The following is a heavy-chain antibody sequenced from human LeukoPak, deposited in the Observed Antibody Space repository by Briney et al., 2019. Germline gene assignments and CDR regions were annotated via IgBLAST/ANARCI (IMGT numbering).Heavy chain of an antibody. CDR1: GFTFSSYA. D-gene: IGHD5-24*01. J-gene: IGHJ4*02. Sequence: PGGSLRLSCAASGFTFSSYALGWVRQAPGKGLEWVSTVSSSGGRTYYADSVKGRFTISRDNSKNTLYLQMNSLRAEDTAVYYCARGGRDGYSLFDYWGQGTLVTVSS. V-gene: IGHV3-23*01. CDR2: VSSSGGRT. CDR3: ARGGRDGYSLFDY.